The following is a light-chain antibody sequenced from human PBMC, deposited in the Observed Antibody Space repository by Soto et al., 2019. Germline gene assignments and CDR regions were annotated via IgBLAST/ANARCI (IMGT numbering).Light chain of an antibody. CDR3: QQVNSYPLT. CDR1: QGIRQY. V-gene: IGKV1-9*01. Sequence: DIHLPASPSLLSASVGDRVTITCRASQGIRQYVAWYQQKPGKAPILLIYTVSVCPGGVPSRFSGTRSGTEFILTISSLQPEDFATYYCQQVNSYPLTFGVGTKVDIK. J-gene: IGKJ4*01. CDR2: TVS.